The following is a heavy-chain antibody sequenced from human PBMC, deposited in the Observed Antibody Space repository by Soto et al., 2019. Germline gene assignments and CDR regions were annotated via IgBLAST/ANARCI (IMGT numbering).Heavy chain of an antibody. J-gene: IGHJ5*02. Sequence: QVQLVQSGAEVKKPGSSVKVSCKASGGTFSNYAISWVRQAPGQGPEWMGGIIAIFGTASYAQKFQGRVTITADESTSTAYMELSSLTSEDTAVYYCARDRHPYYYDNSGYPKNCFDPWGQGTLVTVSS. V-gene: IGHV1-69*01. D-gene: IGHD3-22*01. CDR1: GGTFSNYA. CDR2: IIAIFGTA. CDR3: ARDRHPYYYDNSGYPKNCFDP.